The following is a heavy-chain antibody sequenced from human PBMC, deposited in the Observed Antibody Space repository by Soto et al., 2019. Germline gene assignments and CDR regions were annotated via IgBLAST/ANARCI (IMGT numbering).Heavy chain of an antibody. CDR3: ARRLHSSGWYGWFDP. CDR2: IIPIFGTA. CDR1: VGTFSIYA. J-gene: IGHJ5*02. V-gene: IGHV1-69*13. D-gene: IGHD6-19*01. Sequence: SVKLSCKASVGTFSIYATSWVRQATRQGLEWMGGIIPIFGTANYAQKFQGRVTITADESTSTAYMELSSLRSEDTAVYYCARRLHSSGWYGWFDPWGQGTLVTVSS.